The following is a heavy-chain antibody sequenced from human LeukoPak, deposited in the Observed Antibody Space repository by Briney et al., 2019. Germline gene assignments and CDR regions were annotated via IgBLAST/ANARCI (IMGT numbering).Heavy chain of an antibody. D-gene: IGHD4-17*01. Sequence: KPSETLSLTCTVSGGSISSGDYYWRWIRQPPGKGLEWIGYIYYSGSTYYNPSLKSRITISVDTSKNQFSLKLSSVTAADTAVYHCAREGLREDYWGQGTLVTVSS. CDR3: AREGLREDY. V-gene: IGHV4-30-4*01. CDR2: IYYSGST. CDR1: GGSISSGDYY. J-gene: IGHJ4*02.